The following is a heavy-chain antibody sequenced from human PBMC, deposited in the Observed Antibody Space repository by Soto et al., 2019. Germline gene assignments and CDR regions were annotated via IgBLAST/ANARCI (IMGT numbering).Heavy chain of an antibody. D-gene: IGHD6-13*01. V-gene: IGHV1-3*01. J-gene: IGHJ5*02. CDR2: INAANGDT. Sequence: GASVKVSCKASGYTFTSYGIHWVRQAPGQRLEWMGWINAANGDTKYSPKFQGRVTITRDTSASTAYMELSSLRSEDTAVYYCVRRHVSATGIDWFDPWGQGPRSPSPQ. CDR1: GYTFTSYG. CDR3: VRRHVSATGIDWFDP.